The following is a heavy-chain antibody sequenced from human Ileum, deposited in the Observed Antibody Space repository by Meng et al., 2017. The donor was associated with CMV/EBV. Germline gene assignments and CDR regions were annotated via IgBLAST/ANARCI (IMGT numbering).Heavy chain of an antibody. CDR1: GFSPSTSGMC. CDR2: IDWDDDK. Sequence: SGPTLVKPTPTLTLTCAFFGFSPSTSGMCVSWVRQRPGKTLEWLALIDWDDDKYYSTSLKTRLTISKDPSKNQLLLTMTNMDPEDTATYYCAGGQTWNSPLNWGQGTLVTVSS. J-gene: IGHJ4*02. D-gene: IGHD1-7*01. CDR3: AGGQTWNSPLN. V-gene: IGHV2-70*20.